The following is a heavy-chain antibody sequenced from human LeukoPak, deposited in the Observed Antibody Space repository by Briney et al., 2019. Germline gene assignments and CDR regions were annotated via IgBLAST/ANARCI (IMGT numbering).Heavy chain of an antibody. J-gene: IGHJ4*02. CDR1: GFTFSSYA. Sequence: GGSLRLSCAASGFTFSSYAMSWVRQAPGKGLEWVSAISGSGGSTYYADSVKGRFTISRDNSKNTLHLQMNSLRAGDTAVYYCAKSQLLWFGEFNYWGQGTLVTVSS. CDR3: AKSQLLWFGEFNY. D-gene: IGHD3-10*01. CDR2: ISGSGGST. V-gene: IGHV3-23*01.